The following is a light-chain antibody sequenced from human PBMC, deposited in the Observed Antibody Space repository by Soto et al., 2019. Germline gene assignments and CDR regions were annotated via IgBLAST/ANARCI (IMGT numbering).Light chain of an antibody. V-gene: IGLV2-14*02. CDR2: EGS. CDR3: SSYASSTTPYV. Sequence: QSVLTQPASVSGSPGQSITISCTGTSSDVGSYNLVSWYQQHPGKAPKLMIYEGSKRPSGVSNRFSGSKSGNTASLTISGLQAEDEADYYCSSYASSTTPYVFGTGTKLIVL. CDR1: SSDVGSYNL. J-gene: IGLJ1*01.